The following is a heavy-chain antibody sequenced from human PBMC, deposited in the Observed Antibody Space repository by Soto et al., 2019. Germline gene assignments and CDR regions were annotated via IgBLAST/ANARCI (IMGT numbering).Heavy chain of an antibody. J-gene: IGHJ4*02. Sequence: ASVKVSCKASGGTFSSYAISWVRQAPGQGLEWMGGIIPIFGTANYAQKFQGRVTITADKSTSTAYMELSSLRSEDTAVYYCASEAVAGWGYFDYWGQGTLVTVSS. CDR3: ASEAVAGWGYFDY. CDR1: GGTFSSYA. V-gene: IGHV1-69*06. D-gene: IGHD6-19*01. CDR2: IIPIFGTA.